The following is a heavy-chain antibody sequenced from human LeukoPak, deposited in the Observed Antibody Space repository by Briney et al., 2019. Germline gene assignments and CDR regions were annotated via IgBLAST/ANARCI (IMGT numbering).Heavy chain of an antibody. CDR1: GYSFTSYW. V-gene: IGHV5-51*01. CDR3: ASLGGSGSYYKIVYFDY. D-gene: IGHD3-10*01. J-gene: IGHJ4*02. Sequence: GESLKISCKGSGYSFTSYWIGGVRQIPGKGLEWMGIIYPVDSDTRYSPSLQGQVTISADKSISTAYLQWSSLKASDTAMYYCASLGGSGSYYKIVYFDYWGQGTLVTVSS. CDR2: IYPVDSDT.